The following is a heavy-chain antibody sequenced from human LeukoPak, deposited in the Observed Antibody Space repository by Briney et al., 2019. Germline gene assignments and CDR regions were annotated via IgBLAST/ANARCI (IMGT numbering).Heavy chain of an antibody. CDR1: GGSFSGYY. V-gene: IGHV4-34*01. CDR2: INHSGSI. D-gene: IGHD2-15*01. J-gene: IGHJ6*03. CDR3: ARLLRDIPFHYYYMDV. Sequence: NASETLSLTCAVYGGSFSGYYWSWIRQPPGKGLEWIGEINHSGSINYNPSLKSRVTISVDMSKNQLSLRLSSVTAADTAVYYCARLLRDIPFHYYYMDVWGKGTTVTVS.